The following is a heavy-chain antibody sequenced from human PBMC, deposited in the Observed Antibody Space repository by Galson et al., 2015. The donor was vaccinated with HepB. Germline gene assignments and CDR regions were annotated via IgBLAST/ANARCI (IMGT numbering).Heavy chain of an antibody. Sequence: QSGAEVKKPGESLKISCKGSGYSFTSYWIGWVRQLPGHGLEWMGIISPTDSETRYSPSFQGQVTISVDKSMSTAYLQWSSLKASDTAMYYCVRRGYYGSGTYYSFDYWGQGTLVTVSS. J-gene: IGHJ4*02. CDR2: ISPTDSET. CDR3: VRRGYYGSGTYYSFDY. V-gene: IGHV5-51*01. D-gene: IGHD3-10*01. CDR1: GYSFTSYW.